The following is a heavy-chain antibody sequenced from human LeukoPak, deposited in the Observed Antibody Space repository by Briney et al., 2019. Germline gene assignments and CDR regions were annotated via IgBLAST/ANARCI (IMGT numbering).Heavy chain of an antibody. CDR3: AKGSYCDSSGPFYFDY. CDR2: ISGSGDNT. D-gene: IGHD3-22*01. CDR1: GSTFSSYA. Sequence: GGSLRLSCAASGSTFSSYAMSWVRQAPGKGLEWVSGISGSGDNTYYADSVKGRFTISRDNSKNTLYVQVNSLGTEDTAAYYCAKGSYCDSSGPFYFDYWGQGTLVTVSS. V-gene: IGHV3-23*01. J-gene: IGHJ4*02.